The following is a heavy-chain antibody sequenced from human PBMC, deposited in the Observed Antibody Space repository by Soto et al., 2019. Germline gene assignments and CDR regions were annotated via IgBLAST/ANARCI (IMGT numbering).Heavy chain of an antibody. CDR3: AREGYGDYEKPFDY. D-gene: IGHD4-17*01. CDR1: GGTFSRYA. CDR2: IIPIFGTA. J-gene: IGHJ4*02. Sequence: QVQLVQSGAEVKKPGSSVKVCCKASGGTFSRYACSWVRQAPGQGLEWRGGIIPIFGTANYAKRFQGRVTIPEDESTSTAYMEMSGLRSEDTAMYYCAREGYGDYEKPFDYWGQGTLLTVPS. V-gene: IGHV1-69*01.